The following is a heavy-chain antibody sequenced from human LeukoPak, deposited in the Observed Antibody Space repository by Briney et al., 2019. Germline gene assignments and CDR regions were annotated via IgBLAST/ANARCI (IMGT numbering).Heavy chain of an antibody. CDR3: ATGINSSSWFQYGMDV. Sequence: SSETLSLTCAVYGVSFSGYYWSWIRQPPGKGLEWIGEINHSGSTNYNPSLKSRVTISVDTSKNQFSLKLSSVTAADTAVYYCATGINSSSWFQYGMDVWGQGTTVTVSS. J-gene: IGHJ6*02. CDR1: GVSFSGYY. V-gene: IGHV4-34*01. CDR2: INHSGST. D-gene: IGHD6-13*01.